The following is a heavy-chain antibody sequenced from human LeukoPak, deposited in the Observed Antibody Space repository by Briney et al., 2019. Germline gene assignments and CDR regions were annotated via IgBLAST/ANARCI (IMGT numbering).Heavy chain of an antibody. J-gene: IGHJ5*02. D-gene: IGHD5-24*01. V-gene: IGHV3-30*09. CDR2: VSSDGSNE. CDR3: ARNYLGLT. Sequence: PGRSLRLSCAASGFTFSSNDMHWVRQTPGAGLEWVAAVSSDGSNEYYADSVKGRFAISRDNSKNTLYLQMNSLRAEDTAVFYCARNYLGLTWGQGTLVTVSS. CDR1: GFTFSSND.